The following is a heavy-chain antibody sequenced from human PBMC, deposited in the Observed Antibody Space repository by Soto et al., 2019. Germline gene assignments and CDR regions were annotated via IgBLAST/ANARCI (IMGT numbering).Heavy chain of an antibody. CDR2: ISAYNGNT. CDR3: ARGGGYCSGGSCYSLPYAVSDWFDP. V-gene: IGHV1-18*01. CDR1: GYTFTSYG. D-gene: IGHD2-15*01. J-gene: IGHJ5*02. Sequence: QVPLVQSGAEVKKPGASVKVSCKASGYTFTSYGISWVRQAPGQGLEWMGWISAYNGNTNYAQKLQGRVTMTTDTSTSKAYMELRSLRSDDTAVYYCARGGGYCSGGSCYSLPYAVSDWFDPWGQGTLVTVSS.